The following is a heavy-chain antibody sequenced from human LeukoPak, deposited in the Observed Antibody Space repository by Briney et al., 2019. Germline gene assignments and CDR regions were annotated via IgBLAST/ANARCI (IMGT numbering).Heavy chain of an antibody. V-gene: IGHV4-59*11. Sequence: SDTLSLTCTVSGGSLSGHFWSWFRRPPGKGLENIGYIHSSGSTNYNPSYKSRVTVSLEMSKNQFSLSFSSVTAADTAVYYCARDPGDTDWYNFDFWGQGILVTVSS. J-gene: IGHJ4*02. D-gene: IGHD3-9*01. CDR3: ARDPGDTDWYNFDF. CDR2: IHSSGST. CDR1: GGSLSGHF.